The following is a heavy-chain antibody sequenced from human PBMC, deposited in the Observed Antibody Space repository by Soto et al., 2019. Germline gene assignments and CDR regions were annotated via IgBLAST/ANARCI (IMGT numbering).Heavy chain of an antibody. J-gene: IGHJ4*02. CDR3: ARQAYFGSGTYYSGY. Sequence: GESLKISCKASGFSFTSYWIGWVRQVPGKGLECMGIIYPRDSDTRYNPSFQGQVTISVDESINCAYLQWISLKASDTAMYYCARQAYFGSGTYYSGYWGQGTQVTVSS. D-gene: IGHD3-10*01. CDR1: GFSFTSYW. CDR2: IYPRDSDT. V-gene: IGHV5-51*01.